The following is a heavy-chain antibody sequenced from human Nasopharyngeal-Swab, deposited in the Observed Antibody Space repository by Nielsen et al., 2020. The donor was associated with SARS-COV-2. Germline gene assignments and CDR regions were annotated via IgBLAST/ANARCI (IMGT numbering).Heavy chain of an antibody. Sequence: SELLSFTCTVSGGSIISSSYSWGSIRQPPGKGLEWIGSIYYSGSTYYNPPLKSRVTISVDTSKNQFSLKLSSVTAADTAVYYCAKNYYDSSGYRNWFDPWGQGTLVTVSS. CDR3: AKNYYDSSGYRNWFDP. J-gene: IGHJ5*02. V-gene: IGHV4-39*07. CDR2: IYYSGST. CDR1: GGSIISSSYS. D-gene: IGHD3-22*01.